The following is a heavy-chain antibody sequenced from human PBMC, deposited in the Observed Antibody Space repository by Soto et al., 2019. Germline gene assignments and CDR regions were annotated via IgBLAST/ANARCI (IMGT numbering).Heavy chain of an antibody. Sequence: ASVKVSCKVSGYTLTELSMHWVRQAPGKGLEWMGGFDPEDGETIYAPKFQGRVTMTEDTSTDTAYMELSSLRSEDTAVYYCATVITMVRGVMGYYHTPFDYWGQGTLVTVSS. CDR1: GYTLTELS. CDR3: ATVITMVRGVMGYYHTPFDY. D-gene: IGHD3-10*01. J-gene: IGHJ4*02. CDR2: FDPEDGET. V-gene: IGHV1-24*01.